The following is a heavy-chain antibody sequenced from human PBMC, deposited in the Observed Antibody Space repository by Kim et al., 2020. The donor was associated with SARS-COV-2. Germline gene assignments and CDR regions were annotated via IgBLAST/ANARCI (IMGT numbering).Heavy chain of an antibody. J-gene: IGHJ4*02. CDR2: IYSGGST. Sequence: GGSLRLSCAASGFTFSSNYMSWVRQAPGKGLEWVAVIYSGGSTYYADSVKGRFTISRDNSKNTLYLQMNSLSAEDTAVYYCARASSGWYDAWENDYWGQGTLVTVSS. CDR1: GFTFSSNY. CDR3: ARASSGWYDAWENDY. D-gene: IGHD6-19*01. V-gene: IGHV3-66*01.